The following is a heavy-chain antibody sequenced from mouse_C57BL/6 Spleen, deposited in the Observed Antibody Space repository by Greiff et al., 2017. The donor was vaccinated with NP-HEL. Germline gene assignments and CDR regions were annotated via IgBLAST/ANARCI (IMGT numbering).Heavy chain of an antibody. CDR2: IDPSDSET. D-gene: IGHD1-1*01. Sequence: VQLQQPGAELVRPGSSVKLSCKASGYTFTSYWMHWVKQRPIQGLEWIGNIDPSDSETHYNQKFKDKATLTVDKSSSTAYMQLSSLTSEDSAVDYCARGTTVPFDYWGQGTTLTVSS. J-gene: IGHJ2*01. CDR1: GYTFTSYW. V-gene: IGHV1-52*01. CDR3: ARGTTVPFDY.